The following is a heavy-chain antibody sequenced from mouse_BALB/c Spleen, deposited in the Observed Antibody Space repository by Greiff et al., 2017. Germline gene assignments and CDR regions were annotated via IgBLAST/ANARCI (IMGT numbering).Heavy chain of an antibody. D-gene: IGHD4-1*01. CDR2: ISSGGSYT. CDR3: TRETGTGFAY. J-gene: IGHJ3*01. Sequence: DVMLVESGGGLVKPGGSLKLSCAASGFTFSSYTMSWVRQTPEKRLEWVATISSGGSYTYYPDSVKGRFTISRDNAKNTLYLQMSSLKSEDTAMYYCTRETGTGFAYWGQGTLVTVSA. V-gene: IGHV5-6-4*01. CDR1: GFTFSSYT.